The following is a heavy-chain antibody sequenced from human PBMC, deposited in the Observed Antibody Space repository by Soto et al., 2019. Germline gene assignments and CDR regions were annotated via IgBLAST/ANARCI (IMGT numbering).Heavy chain of an antibody. CDR1: GGSISSGGYY. V-gene: IGHV4-31*03. Sequence: SETLSLTCTVSGGSISSGGYYWSWIRQHPGKGLEWIGYIYYSGSTYYNPSLKSRVTISVDTSKNQFSLKLSSVTAADTAVYYCASNYGSGSYFDYWGQGTLVPVSS. D-gene: IGHD3-10*01. CDR2: IYYSGST. CDR3: ASNYGSGSYFDY. J-gene: IGHJ4*02.